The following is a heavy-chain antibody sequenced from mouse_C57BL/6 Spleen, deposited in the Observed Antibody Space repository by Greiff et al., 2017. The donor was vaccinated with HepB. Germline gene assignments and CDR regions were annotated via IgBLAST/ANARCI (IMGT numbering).Heavy chain of an antibody. CDR2: IDPEDGET. Sequence: EVKLQESGAELVKPGASVKLSCTASGFNITDYYMHWVQQRTEQGLEWIGRIDPEDGETKYAPNFQGKATITADTSSNTAYLQISSLPSEDTAVYCCATGATLVKTGAMDYWGQGASVTVSA. J-gene: IGHJ4*01. D-gene: IGHD2-2*01. CDR3: ATGATLVKTGAMDY. CDR1: GFNITDYY. V-gene: IGHV14-2*01.